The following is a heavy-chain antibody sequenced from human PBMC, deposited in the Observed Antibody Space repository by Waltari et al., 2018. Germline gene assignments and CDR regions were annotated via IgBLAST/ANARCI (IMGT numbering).Heavy chain of an antibody. CDR1: GFTFSSYA. J-gene: IGHJ4*02. V-gene: IGHV3-23*01. CDR3: AKDVYDSSGYFGY. Sequence: EVQLLESGGGLVQPGGSLRPSCAASGFTFSSYAMSWGSQAPGKGLEWVSAISGSGGSTYYADSVKGRFTISRDNSKNTLYLQMNSLRAEDTAVYYCAKDVYDSSGYFGYWGQGTLVTVSS. CDR2: ISGSGGST. D-gene: IGHD3-22*01.